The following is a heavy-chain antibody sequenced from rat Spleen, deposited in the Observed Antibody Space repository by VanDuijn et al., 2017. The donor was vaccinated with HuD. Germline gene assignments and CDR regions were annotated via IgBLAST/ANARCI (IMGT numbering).Heavy chain of an antibody. V-gene: IGHV5-19*01. Sequence: EVQLVESGGGLVQPGRSLKVSCAASGFTFSDYGMYWIRQAPTKGLEWVASISYGDSSGHSGTYYRDSVKGRFTISRDNAKSTLSLQMCSLRSEDTATYYWARRHYGYTDYFDYWGQGVMVTVSS. CDR1: GFTFSDYG. CDR3: ARRHYGYTDYFDY. CDR2: ISYGDSSGHSGT. J-gene: IGHJ2*01. D-gene: IGHD1-9*01.